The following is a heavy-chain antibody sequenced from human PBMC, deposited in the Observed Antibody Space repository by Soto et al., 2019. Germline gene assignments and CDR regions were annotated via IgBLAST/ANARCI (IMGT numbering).Heavy chain of an antibody. CDR1: GFTFSDYT. J-gene: IGHJ4*02. V-gene: IGHV3-21*01. Sequence: EVQLVESGGGLVKPGGALRLSCAASGFTFSDYTMNWVRQAPGKGLAWVSSISRSGIYLYNVESVKGRFTISRDNAENSLYLQLNSLRAEDTAVYYCARDRYGDSSLDSWGQGTLVTVSS. CDR2: ISRSGIYL. D-gene: IGHD4-17*01. CDR3: ARDRYGDSSLDS.